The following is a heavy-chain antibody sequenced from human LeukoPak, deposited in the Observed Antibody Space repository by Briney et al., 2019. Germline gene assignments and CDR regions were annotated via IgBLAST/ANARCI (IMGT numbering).Heavy chain of an antibody. Sequence: GASVTVSCKASGYTFTSYDINWVRQATGQGLEWMGWMNPNSGNTGYAQKFQGRVTMTRNTSISTAYMELSSLRSEDTAVYYCAREGVAGTGLDYWGQGTLVTVSS. J-gene: IGHJ4*02. CDR2: MNPNSGNT. CDR1: GYTFTSYD. D-gene: IGHD6-13*01. V-gene: IGHV1-8*01. CDR3: AREGVAGTGLDY.